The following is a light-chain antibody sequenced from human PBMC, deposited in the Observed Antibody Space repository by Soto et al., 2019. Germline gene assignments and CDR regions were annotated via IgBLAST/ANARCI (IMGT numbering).Light chain of an antibody. J-gene: IGKJ3*01. CDR1: QIVNNY. V-gene: IGKV3-11*01. CDR3: QQRSNWPPFT. Sequence: EIVLTQSPATLSLSPGERATLSCRASQIVNNYLAWYQQKPGQAPRLLIYDASNRATGIPARFSGSGSGTDFKLTISSLEPEDFAVYYCQQRSNWPPFTFGPGTKVDI. CDR2: DAS.